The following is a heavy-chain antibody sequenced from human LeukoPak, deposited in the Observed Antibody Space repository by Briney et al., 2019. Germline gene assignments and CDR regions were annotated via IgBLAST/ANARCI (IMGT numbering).Heavy chain of an antibody. Sequence: PGRSLRLSCAASGFTFSSYGMHWVRQAPGKGLEWVSAISGSEDSTWYADSVKGRFTISRDNSKNTLYLQMNSLIAEDAAVFHCAKVQPVGHDMTFDYWGQGTLVTVSS. CDR3: AKVQPVGHDMTFDY. CDR2: ISGSEDST. D-gene: IGHD3-9*01. CDR1: GFTFSSYG. J-gene: IGHJ4*02. V-gene: IGHV3-23*01.